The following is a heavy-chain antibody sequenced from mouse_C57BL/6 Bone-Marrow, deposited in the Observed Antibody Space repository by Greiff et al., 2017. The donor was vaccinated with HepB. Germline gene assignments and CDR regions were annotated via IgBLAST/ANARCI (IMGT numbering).Heavy chain of an antibody. D-gene: IGHD3-2*02. Sequence: VQLQQPGAELVKPGASEKMSCKASGYTFTSYWITWVKQRPGQGLEWIGDIYPGSGSTNYNEKFKSKATLTVDTSSSTAYMQLSSLTSEDSAVYYCARRRLPHYAMDYWGQGTSVTVSS. CDR2: IYPGSGST. CDR1: GYTFTSYW. CDR3: ARRRLPHYAMDY. V-gene: IGHV1-55*01. J-gene: IGHJ4*01.